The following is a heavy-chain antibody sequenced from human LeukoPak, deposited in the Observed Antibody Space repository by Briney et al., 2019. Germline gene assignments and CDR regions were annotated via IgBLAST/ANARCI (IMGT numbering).Heavy chain of an antibody. CDR3: ARETLYDSRGFDY. D-gene: IGHD3-22*01. V-gene: IGHV3-21*01. CDR1: GFTFSSYS. CDR2: ISSSSSYI. Sequence: GGSLRLSCAASGFTFSSYSMNWVRQAPGKGLEWVSSISSSSSYIYYADSVKGRFTISRDNAKNTLYLQMNSLRAEDTAVYYCARETLYDSRGFDYWGQGTLVTVSS. J-gene: IGHJ4*02.